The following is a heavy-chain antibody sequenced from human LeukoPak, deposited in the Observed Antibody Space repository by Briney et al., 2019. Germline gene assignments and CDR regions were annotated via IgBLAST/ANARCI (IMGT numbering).Heavy chain of an antibody. CDR1: GFTFSSYD. Sequence: PGGSLTLSCAASGFTFSSYDVLGVPQATGKAREGVAVISDDGSNKYYADSVKGRFTIDRDNSKHTLYLQMNSLRAEDTAVYYCARDTYYYGSGLDYWGQGTLVTVSS. CDR3: ARDTYYYGSGLDY. V-gene: IGHV3-30*04. J-gene: IGHJ4*02. D-gene: IGHD3-10*01. CDR2: ISDDGSNK.